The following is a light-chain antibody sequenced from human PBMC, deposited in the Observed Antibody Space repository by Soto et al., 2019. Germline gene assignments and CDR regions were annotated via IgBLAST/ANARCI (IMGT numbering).Light chain of an antibody. Sequence: DIQMTQSPSSLSASVGDRVTITCRASQSISSSLNWYQQKPGKAPKLLIYAASSLQSGVPSRFSGSGSGSDFTLTIISLQPEDFATYYCQQSYSSPLTFGGGTKVQIQ. J-gene: IGKJ4*01. CDR3: QQSYSSPLT. CDR2: AAS. V-gene: IGKV1-39*01. CDR1: QSISSS.